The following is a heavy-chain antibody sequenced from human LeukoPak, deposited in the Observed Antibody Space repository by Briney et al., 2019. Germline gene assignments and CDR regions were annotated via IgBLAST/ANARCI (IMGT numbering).Heavy chain of an antibody. CDR3: ARDNSPSWFHP. D-gene: IGHD4-23*01. V-gene: IGHV3-74*01. Sequence: GGSLRLSCAASGFTFSSYWMHWVHQAPGKGLVWVSRIKTDGSDTGYADSVEGRFTISRDNAKNTVYLQMNSLRVEDTAVYYCARDNSPSWFHPWGQGTLVTVSS. CDR2: IKTDGSDT. J-gene: IGHJ5*02. CDR1: GFTFSSYW.